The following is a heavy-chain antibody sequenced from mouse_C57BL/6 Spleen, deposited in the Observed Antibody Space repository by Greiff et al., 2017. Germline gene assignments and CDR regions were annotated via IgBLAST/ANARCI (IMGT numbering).Heavy chain of an antibody. Sequence: VKLVESGAELARPGASVKMSCKASGYTFTSYTMHWVKQRPGQGLEWIGYINPSSGYTKYNQKFKNKATLTADKSSSTAYMQLGSLTSEDSAVYYCAREDVDDWGKGTTLTVSS. CDR2: INPSSGYT. J-gene: IGHJ2*01. V-gene: IGHV1-4*01. CDR1: GYTFTSYT. CDR3: AREDVDD.